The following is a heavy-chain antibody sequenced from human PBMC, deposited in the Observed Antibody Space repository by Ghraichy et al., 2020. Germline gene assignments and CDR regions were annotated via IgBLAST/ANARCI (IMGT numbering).Heavy chain of an antibody. CDR3: ARDGSGSYYTAFDI. CDR2: IYYSGST. D-gene: IGHD1-26*01. CDR1: GGSISSGGYS. J-gene: IGHJ3*02. Sequence: SETLSLTCTVSGGSISSGGYSSSWLRQHPGKGMEWIGYIYYSGSTYYNPSLKSRVTISVDTSKNQFSLKLSSVTDADTAVYYCARDGSGSYYTAFDIWGQGTMVTVSS. V-gene: IGHV4-31*03.